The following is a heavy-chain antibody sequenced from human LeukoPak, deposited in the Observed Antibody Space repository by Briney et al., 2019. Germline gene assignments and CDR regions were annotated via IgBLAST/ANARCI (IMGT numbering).Heavy chain of an antibody. V-gene: IGHV3-11*01. J-gene: IGHJ4*02. CDR3: AAWDFWRGSGIDY. CDR1: GFTFSDYY. CDR2: ISNSGTTV. D-gene: IGHD3-3*01. Sequence: GGSRRPACAASGFTFSDYYMSWISQAQGKGLEWISYISNSGTTVYYSDSVTGRFTISRDNAKNSLYLQMNSLRAEDTAVYYCAAWDFWRGSGIDYWGQGTLVTVSS.